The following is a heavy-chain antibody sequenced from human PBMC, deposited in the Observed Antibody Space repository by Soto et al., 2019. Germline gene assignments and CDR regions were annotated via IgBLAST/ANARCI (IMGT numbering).Heavy chain of an antibody. J-gene: IGHJ4*02. CDR3: ARDAGIAAAGTFDY. D-gene: IGHD6-13*01. CDR1: GYTFTSYG. CDR2: ISAYNGNT. V-gene: IGHV1-18*01. Sequence: QVQLVQSGAEVKKPGASVKVSCKASGYTFTSYGISWVRQAPGQGLEWMGWISAYNGNTNYAQKLQGRGTMTTDTSTSTADRELRSLSSDDTAVDYWARDAGIAAAGTFDYGGQGTLVTVAS.